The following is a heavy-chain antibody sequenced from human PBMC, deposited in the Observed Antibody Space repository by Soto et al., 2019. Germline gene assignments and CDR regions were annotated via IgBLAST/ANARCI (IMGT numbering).Heavy chain of an antibody. J-gene: IGHJ4*02. CDR3: AICFLLFGELFDVNDY. D-gene: IGHD3-10*01. CDR2: MNPNSGNT. V-gene: IGHV1-8*01. Sequence: GASVKVSCKASGYTFTSYDINWVRQATGQGLEWMGWMNPNSGNTGYAQKFQGRVTMTRNTSISTAYMELSSLRSEDTAVYYCAICFLLFGELFDVNDYWGQGXLVTVSS. CDR1: GYTFTSYD.